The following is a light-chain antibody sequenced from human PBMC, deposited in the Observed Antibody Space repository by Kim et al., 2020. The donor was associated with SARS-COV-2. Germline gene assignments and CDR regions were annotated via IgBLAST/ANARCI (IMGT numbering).Light chain of an antibody. CDR1: QDIGNY. CDR3: QKYNTAPWT. V-gene: IGKV1-27*01. Sequence: ASGGDRVTITCRASQDIGNYLAWYQQKPGKVPRVLIYAASALQSGVPSRFSGSGSGTDFTLTISSLQPEDVGSYYCQKYNTAPWTFGHGTKVDIK. J-gene: IGKJ1*01. CDR2: AAS.